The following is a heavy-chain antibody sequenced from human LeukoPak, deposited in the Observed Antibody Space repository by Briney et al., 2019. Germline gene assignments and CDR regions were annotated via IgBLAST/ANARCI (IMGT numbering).Heavy chain of an antibody. J-gene: IGHJ4*02. CDR2: INVGNGKT. D-gene: IGHD3-16*02. CDR1: GYTFIRNA. CDR3: ARDSPLSPYDY. V-gene: IGHV1-3*01. Sequence: ASVKVSCKASGYTFIRNAMHWVRQAPGQRLEWMGWINVGNGKTKYSQKFQGRVTITGDTSASTAYMEVSSLRSEDTAVYYCARDSPLSPYDYWGQGTLVTVSS.